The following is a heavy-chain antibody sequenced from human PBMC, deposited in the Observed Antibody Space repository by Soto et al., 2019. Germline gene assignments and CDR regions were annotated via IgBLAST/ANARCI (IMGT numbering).Heavy chain of an antibody. J-gene: IGHJ4*02. V-gene: IGHV1-46*01. CDR2: INPSGGST. CDR3: ARAAIAMTPLFGNDY. Sequence: QVQLVQSGAEVKKPGASVKVSCTASGYTFTSYYIHWVRQPPGQGLEWMGIINPSGGSTSYAQKLQGRVTMTRDTSTSTVYMELSSLRSEDTAVYYCARAAIAMTPLFGNDYWGQGTLVTVSS. CDR1: GYTFTSYY. D-gene: IGHD2-2*01.